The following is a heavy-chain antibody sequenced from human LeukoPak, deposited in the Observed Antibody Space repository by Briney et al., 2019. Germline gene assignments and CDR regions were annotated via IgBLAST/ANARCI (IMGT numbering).Heavy chain of an antibody. J-gene: IGHJ5*02. CDR3: ARGGSYVWGSYRLKSWFDP. CDR2: IYYSGTT. Sequence: ASETLSLTCTVSGGSISSYYWNWIRQPPGKGLEWVGFIYYSGTTNYNPSLKSRVTISVDTSKNQFSLKLSSVTAADTAVYYCARGGSYVWGSYRLKSWFDPWGQGTLVTVSS. CDR1: GGSISSYY. V-gene: IGHV4-59*01. D-gene: IGHD3-16*02.